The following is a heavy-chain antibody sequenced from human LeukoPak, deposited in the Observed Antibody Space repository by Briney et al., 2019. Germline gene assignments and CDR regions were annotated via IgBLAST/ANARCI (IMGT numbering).Heavy chain of an antibody. Sequence: GASVKVSCKASGGTFSSYAISWVRQAPGQGLEWMGRIIPILGIANYAQKFQGRVMITADKSTSTAYMELSSLRSEDTAVYYCARGSEGGDWREEAYFDYWGQGTLVTVSS. V-gene: IGHV1-69*04. CDR3: ARGSEGGDWREEAYFDY. CDR2: IIPILGIA. J-gene: IGHJ4*02. D-gene: IGHD2-21*02. CDR1: GGTFSSYA.